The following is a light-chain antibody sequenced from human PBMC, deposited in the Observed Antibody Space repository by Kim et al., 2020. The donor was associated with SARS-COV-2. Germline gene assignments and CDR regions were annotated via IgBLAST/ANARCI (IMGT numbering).Light chain of an antibody. V-gene: IGKV1-39*01. CDR1: HNISSH. Sequence: SASVGDRVTVTCRASHNISSHLNWYQQKPGKAPKLLIYAASSLQSGVPSRFTGSGSGTDFTLTISSRQPEDFATYYCQQSYIIPYTFGQGTKLEI. J-gene: IGKJ2*01. CDR2: AAS. CDR3: QQSYIIPYT.